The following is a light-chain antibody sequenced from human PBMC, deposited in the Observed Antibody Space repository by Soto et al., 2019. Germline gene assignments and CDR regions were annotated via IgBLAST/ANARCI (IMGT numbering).Light chain of an antibody. V-gene: IGKV3-20*01. CDR3: QQLGT. Sequence: ENVLTQSPATLSLSPGERAALSCGASHSVSSSYLAWYQQKPGQAPRLLIYGASSRATGIPDRFSGSGSGTAFTLTISRLEPEDFAVYYCQQLGTFGQGTKVDIK. CDR2: GAS. J-gene: IGKJ1*01. CDR1: HSVSSSY.